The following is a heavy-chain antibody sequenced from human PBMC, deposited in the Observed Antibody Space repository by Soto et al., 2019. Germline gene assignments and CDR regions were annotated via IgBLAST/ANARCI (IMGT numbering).Heavy chain of an antibody. CDR1: SFIFTSYG. D-gene: IGHD2-8*02. CDR2: ISGYNGNT. J-gene: IGHJ6*02. Sequence: ASVKVSCKASSFIFTSYGINWVRQAPGQGLEWMGWISGYNGNTKYGQKFQDRVTLTADTSTATAFMEVRSLRGDDSAVYYCATSGRHPLGMDVWGQWTTVTVYS. V-gene: IGHV1-18*01. CDR3: ATSGRHPLGMDV.